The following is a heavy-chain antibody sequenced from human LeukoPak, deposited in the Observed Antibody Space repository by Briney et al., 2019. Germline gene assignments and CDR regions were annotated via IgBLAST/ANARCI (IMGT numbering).Heavy chain of an antibody. CDR1: GYSFSTHW. Sequence: ASVKVSCKASGYSFSTHWMHWVRQAPGQGLEWMGIINPSGGFTSYAQKLQGRVTVTRDMSTSTAYMELRSLRFDDTAIYYCVKDWNILTGRNCFDPWGQGTLVTVSS. CDR2: INPSGGFT. CDR3: VKDWNILTGRNCFDP. D-gene: IGHD3-9*01. V-gene: IGHV1-46*01. J-gene: IGHJ5*02.